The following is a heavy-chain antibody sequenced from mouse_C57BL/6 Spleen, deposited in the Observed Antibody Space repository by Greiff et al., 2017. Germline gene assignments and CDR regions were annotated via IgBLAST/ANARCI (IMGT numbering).Heavy chain of an antibody. Sequence: EVKLMESGPGLVKPSQSLSLTCSVTGYSITSGYYWNWIRQFPGNKLEWMGYISYDGSNNYNPSLKNRISITRDTSKNQFFLKLNSVTTEDTATYYCARGGSGDYWGQGTSVTVSS. CDR3: ARGGSGDY. V-gene: IGHV3-6*01. CDR2: ISYDGSN. J-gene: IGHJ4*01. CDR1: GYSITSGYY.